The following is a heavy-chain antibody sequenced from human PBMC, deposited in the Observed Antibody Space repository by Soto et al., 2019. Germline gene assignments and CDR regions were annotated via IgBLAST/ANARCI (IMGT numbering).Heavy chain of an antibody. CDR1: GFSLSTGGVG. D-gene: IGHD2-21*02. Sequence: QITLKESGPTLVKPTQTLTLTCTFSGFSLSTGGVGVGWIRQPPGKALEWLALIYWDDDKRYSPSLKSRLTVTKDTSKNHVVLTMTNMDHVDTATYSCAHSRCGGDCLRSYSSHYYFGMDVWGQGTTVTVSS. CDR2: IYWDDDK. CDR3: AHSRCGGDCLRSYSSHYYFGMDV. V-gene: IGHV2-5*02. J-gene: IGHJ6*02.